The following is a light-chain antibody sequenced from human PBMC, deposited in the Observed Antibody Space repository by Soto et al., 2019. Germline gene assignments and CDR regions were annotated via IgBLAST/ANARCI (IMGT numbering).Light chain of an antibody. CDR2: WAS. Sequence: DIVMTQSPDSLAVSLGERATINCKSSQSVLYSSNNKNYLAWYQQKQGQPPKLLIYWASTRESGVPDRFSGSGSGTDFTLTISSLLSEDVAVYYCQQYYSTDYTFGQGTKLEIK. V-gene: IGKV4-1*01. CDR3: QQYYSTDYT. J-gene: IGKJ2*01. CDR1: QSVLYSSNNKNY.